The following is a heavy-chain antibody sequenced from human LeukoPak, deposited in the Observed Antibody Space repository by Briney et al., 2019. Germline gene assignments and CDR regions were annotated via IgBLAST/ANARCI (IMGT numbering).Heavy chain of an antibody. CDR3: AKDRDCSGGSCYSPFWKYYYGMDV. Sequence: PGGSPRLSCAASGFTFSSYAMSWVRQAPGKGLEWVSAISGSGVSTYYADSVKGRFTISRDNSKNTLYLQMNSLRAEDTAVYYCAKDRDCSGGSCYSPFWKYYYGMDVWGQGTTVTVSS. CDR1: GFTFSSYA. V-gene: IGHV3-23*01. CDR2: ISGSGVST. D-gene: IGHD2-15*01. J-gene: IGHJ6*02.